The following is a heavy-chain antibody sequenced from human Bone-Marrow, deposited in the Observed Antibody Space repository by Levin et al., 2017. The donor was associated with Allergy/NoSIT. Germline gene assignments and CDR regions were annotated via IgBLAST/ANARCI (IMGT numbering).Heavy chain of an antibody. J-gene: IGHJ4*02. Sequence: SVKVSCKAAGFTFSSSGVQWVRQARGQRLEWIGWIAVASGNTNSAQKFQGRVTITGDMSTSTAYMELRSLRPEDTAVYYCAADLRLSGRYNNWGQGTLVTVSS. D-gene: IGHD1-20*01. CDR2: IAVASGNT. CDR3: AADLRLSGRYNN. CDR1: GFTFSSSG. V-gene: IGHV1-58*01.